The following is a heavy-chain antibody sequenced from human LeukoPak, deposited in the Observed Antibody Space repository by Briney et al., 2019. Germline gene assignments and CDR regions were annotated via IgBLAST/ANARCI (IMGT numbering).Heavy chain of an antibody. Sequence: GGSLRLSCGASGFTFKNYGMNWVRQAPGKGLEWVSTINTSGGRTYYADSVRGRFTISRDNSKNTLYLQMNSLRAEDTAVYYCTRRADCGGDCPYYFDYWGQGTLVTVSS. CDR2: INTSGGRT. CDR1: GFTFKNYG. V-gene: IGHV3-23*01. CDR3: TRRADCGGDCPYYFDY. D-gene: IGHD2-21*02. J-gene: IGHJ4*02.